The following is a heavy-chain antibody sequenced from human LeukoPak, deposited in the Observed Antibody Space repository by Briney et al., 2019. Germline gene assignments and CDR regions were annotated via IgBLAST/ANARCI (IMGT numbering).Heavy chain of an antibody. CDR1: GGTFSSYA. Sequence: GASVKVSCKASGGTFSSYAISWVRQAPGQGLEGMGGIIPIFGTANYAQKFQGRVTITTDESTSTAYMELSSLRSEDTAVYYCASGKGYCSSTSCGHPNWFDPWGQGTLVTVSS. D-gene: IGHD2-2*01. V-gene: IGHV1-69*05. CDR3: ASGKGYCSSTSCGHPNWFDP. CDR2: IIPIFGTA. J-gene: IGHJ5*02.